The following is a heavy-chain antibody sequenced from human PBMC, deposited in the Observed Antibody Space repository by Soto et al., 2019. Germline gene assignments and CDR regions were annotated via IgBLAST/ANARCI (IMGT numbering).Heavy chain of an antibody. Sequence: AASVKVSCMACGGTFSSYAISWVRQAPGQGLEWMGGIIPIFGTANYAQKFQGRVTITADESTSTAYMELSSLRSEDTAVYYCARGHERITIFGVVIIPPYYYYYYGMDVWGQGTTVTVSS. D-gene: IGHD3-3*01. J-gene: IGHJ6*02. CDR1: GGTFSSYA. V-gene: IGHV1-69*13. CDR2: IIPIFGTA. CDR3: ARGHERITIFGVVIIPPYYYYYYGMDV.